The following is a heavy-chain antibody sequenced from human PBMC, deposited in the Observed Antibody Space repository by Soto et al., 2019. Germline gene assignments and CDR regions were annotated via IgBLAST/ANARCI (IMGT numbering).Heavy chain of an antibody. V-gene: IGHV4-31*03. CDR3: ARGGITIFGVVIITDY. J-gene: IGHJ4*02. D-gene: IGHD3-3*01. CDR1: GGSISSGGYY. Sequence: SETLSLTCTVSGGSISSGGYYWSWIRQHPGKGLEWIGYIYYSGSTYYNPSLKSRVTISVDTSKNQFSLKLSSVTAAETAVYYCARGGITIFGVVIITDYWGQGTLATVSS. CDR2: IYYSGST.